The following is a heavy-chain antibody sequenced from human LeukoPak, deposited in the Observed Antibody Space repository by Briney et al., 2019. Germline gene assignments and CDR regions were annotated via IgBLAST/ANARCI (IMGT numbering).Heavy chain of an antibody. CDR3: ARDTYYYDSSGYYYVAAFDI. D-gene: IGHD3-22*01. V-gene: IGHV3-30-3*01. CDR1: GFTFSSYA. CDR2: ISYDGSNK. Sequence: PGGSLRLSCAASGFTFSSYAMHWVRQAPGKGLEWVAVISYDGSNKYYADSVKGRFTISRDNSKNTLYLQMNSLRAEDTAVYYCARDTYYYDSSGYYYVAAFDIRGQGTMVTVSS. J-gene: IGHJ3*02.